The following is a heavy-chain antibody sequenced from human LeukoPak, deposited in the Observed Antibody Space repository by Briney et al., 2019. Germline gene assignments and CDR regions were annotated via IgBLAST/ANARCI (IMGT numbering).Heavy chain of an antibody. D-gene: IGHD4-23*01. CDR2: IYYSGST. CDR1: GGFISSYY. V-gene: IGHV4-59*01. CDR3: ARDPWSYGGTHIRNAFDI. J-gene: IGHJ3*02. Sequence: PSETLSLTCTVSGGFISSYYWSWIRQPPGKGLEWIGYIYYSGSTNYNPSLKSRVTISVDTSKNQFSLKLSSVTAADTAVYYCARDPWSYGGTHIRNAFDIWGQGTMVTVSS.